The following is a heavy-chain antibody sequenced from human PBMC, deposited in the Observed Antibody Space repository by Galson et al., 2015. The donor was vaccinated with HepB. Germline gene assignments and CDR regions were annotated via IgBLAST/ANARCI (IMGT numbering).Heavy chain of an antibody. J-gene: IGHJ3*02. D-gene: IGHD1-26*01. CDR3: ARDRVGGSFDI. V-gene: IGHV3-48*01. CDR2: ITASTTII. Sequence: SLRLSCAASGFTFSSYSMNWVRQAPGKGLEWVSYITASTTIIYYADSVQGRFTVSRDNAKNSLYLEMNSLKVEDTAVYFCARDRVGGSFDIWGRGTMVTVSS. CDR1: GFTFSSYS.